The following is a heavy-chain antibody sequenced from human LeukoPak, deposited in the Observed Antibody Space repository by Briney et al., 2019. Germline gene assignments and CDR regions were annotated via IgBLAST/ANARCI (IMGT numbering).Heavy chain of an antibody. V-gene: IGHV3-74*01. D-gene: IGHD6-19*01. J-gene: IGHJ4*02. Sequence: GGSLRLSCAASGFTFSSYWMHWVRQAPGKGLVWVSRINSDGSSTSYADSVKGRFTISRDNAKNTLYLQMNSLRAEDTAVYYCARGEAVYAVAEYYFGYWGQGTLVTVSS. CDR1: GFTFSSYW. CDR3: ARGEAVYAVAEYYFGY. CDR2: INSDGSST.